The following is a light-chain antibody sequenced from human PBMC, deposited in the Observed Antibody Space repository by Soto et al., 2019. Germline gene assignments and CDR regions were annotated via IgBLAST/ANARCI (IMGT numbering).Light chain of an antibody. CDR3: ATWDDSLNGWV. Sequence: QSVLTQPPSASGTPGQTVAISCSGSSSNIGSNTVNWYQQFPGTAPKLLIYGNNQRPSGVPDRLSGSKSDTSASLAISGHLSEDESDYYCATWDDSLNGWVFGGGTKLTVL. J-gene: IGLJ3*02. CDR2: GNN. V-gene: IGLV1-44*01. CDR1: SSNIGSNT.